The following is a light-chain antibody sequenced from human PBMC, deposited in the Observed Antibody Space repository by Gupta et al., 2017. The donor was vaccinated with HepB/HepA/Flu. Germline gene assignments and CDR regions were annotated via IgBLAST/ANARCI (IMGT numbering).Light chain of an antibody. J-gene: IGKJ4*01. CDR3: LQEDNTPVT. CDR2: WAS. Sequence: DIVMTQSPDSLAVSLGERATINCKSSQSVLYSSNNKNYLAWYQQKPGQPPKLLIYWASTRESGVPDRFSGRGSGTDFTLTISSRQAEDVAVYYCLQEDNTPVTFGGGTKVEIK. CDR1: QSVLYSSNNKNY. V-gene: IGKV4-1*01.